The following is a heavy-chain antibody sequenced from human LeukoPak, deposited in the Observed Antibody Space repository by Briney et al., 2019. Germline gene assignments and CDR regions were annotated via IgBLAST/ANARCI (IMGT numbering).Heavy chain of an antibody. Sequence: GGSLRLSCAAAGFTFSRYSMNWVRQAPGKGLEWVSSISTSSSYIYYADSVKGRFTISRDNAKNTLYLQMNSLRAEDTAVYYCASASSHRIAAGGDYWGQGTLVTVSS. CDR1: GFTFSRYS. D-gene: IGHD6-13*01. CDR2: ISTSSSYI. V-gene: IGHV3-21*01. CDR3: ASASSHRIAAGGDY. J-gene: IGHJ4*02.